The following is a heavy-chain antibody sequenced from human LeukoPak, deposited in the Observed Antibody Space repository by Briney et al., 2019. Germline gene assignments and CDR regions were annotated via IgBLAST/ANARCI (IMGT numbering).Heavy chain of an antibody. CDR1: GYTFTGYY. J-gene: IGHJ4*02. CDR2: INPNSGGT. V-gene: IGHV1-2*02. Sequence: ASVKVSCKASGYTFTGYYTHWVRQAPGQGLEWMGWINPNSGGTNYAQKFQGRVTMTRDTSISTAYMELSRLRSDDTAVYYCARGGRAVAGTRDPFDYWGQGTLVTVSS. D-gene: IGHD6-19*01. CDR3: ARGGRAVAGTRDPFDY.